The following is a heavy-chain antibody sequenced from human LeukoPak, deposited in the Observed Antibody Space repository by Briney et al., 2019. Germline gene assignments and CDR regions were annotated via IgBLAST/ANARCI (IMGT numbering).Heavy chain of an antibody. V-gene: IGHV4-31*03. D-gene: IGHD1-26*01. CDR2: IYYSGST. J-gene: IGHJ4*02. CDR3: ARYRGSYAGFDY. Sequence: PSQTLSLTCTVSGGPISSGGYYWSWIRQHPGKGLEWIGYIYYSGSTYYNPSLKSRVTISVDTSKNQFSLKLSSVTAADTAVYYCARYRGSYAGFDYWGQGTLVTVSS. CDR1: GGPISSGGYY.